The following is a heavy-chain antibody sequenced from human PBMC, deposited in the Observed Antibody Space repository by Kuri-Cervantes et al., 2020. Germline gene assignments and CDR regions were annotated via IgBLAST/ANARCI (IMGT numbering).Heavy chain of an antibody. CDR2: ISESGRDI. J-gene: IGHJ4*02. CDR3: SRDTDSSTIYSAFDF. V-gene: IGHV3-48*03. CDR1: GFTFRNYA. D-gene: IGHD2-15*01. Sequence: GESLKISCAASGFTFRNYAMSWVRQASGKGLEWIAHISESGRDILYADSVRGRFTISRDIVKNSLFLQMDSLRADDSGVYYCSRDTDSSTIYSAFDFWGPGTLVTVSS.